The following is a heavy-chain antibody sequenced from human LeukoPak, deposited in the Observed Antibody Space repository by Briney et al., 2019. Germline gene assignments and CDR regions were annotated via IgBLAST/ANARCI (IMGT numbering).Heavy chain of an antibody. CDR1: GFSFSHFG. CDR2: IRADGSGR. Sequence: GGSLRLSCAASGFSFSHFGMHWARQAPGKGLEWVAFIRADGSGRYYADSVNGRFTISRDNSKNTLYLQMNSLRAEDTAVYYCAREARRSTIFGVVNWGAFDIWGQGTMVTASS. D-gene: IGHD3-3*01. CDR3: AREARRSTIFGVVNWGAFDI. V-gene: IGHV3-30*02. J-gene: IGHJ3*02.